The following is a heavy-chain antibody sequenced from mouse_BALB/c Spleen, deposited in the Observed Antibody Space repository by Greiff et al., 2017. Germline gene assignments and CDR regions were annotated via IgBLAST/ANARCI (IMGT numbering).Heavy chain of an antibody. Sequence: EVQGVESGGGLVQPGGSRKLSCAASGFTFSSFGMHWVRQAPEKGLEWVAYISSGSSTIYYADTVKGRFTISRDNPKNTLFLQMTSLRSEDTAMYYCARAGTFDYWGQGTLVTVSA. J-gene: IGHJ3*01. V-gene: IGHV5-17*02. D-gene: IGHD4-1*01. CDR1: GFTFSSFG. CDR2: ISSGSSTI. CDR3: ARAGTFDY.